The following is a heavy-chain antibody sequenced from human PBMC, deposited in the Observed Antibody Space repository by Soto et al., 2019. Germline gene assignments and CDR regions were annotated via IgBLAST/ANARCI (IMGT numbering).Heavy chain of an antibody. CDR2: IYYSGST. CDR3: ARAYYYGASYYYYGMDV. CDR1: GGSISSGDYY. Sequence: SETLSLTCTVSGGSISSGDYYWSWIRQPPGTGLEWIGYIYYSGSTYYNPSLKSRVTISVDTSKNQFSLRLSSVTAADTAVYYCARAYYYGASYYYYGMDVWGQGTTVTVSS. V-gene: IGHV4-30-4*01. J-gene: IGHJ6*02. D-gene: IGHD3-10*01.